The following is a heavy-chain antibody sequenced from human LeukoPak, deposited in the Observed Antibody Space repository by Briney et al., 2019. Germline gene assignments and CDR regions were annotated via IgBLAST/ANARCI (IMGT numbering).Heavy chain of an antibody. CDR3: AKDCCSGSYSFFDY. CDR2: IDGDGSTT. J-gene: IGHJ4*02. D-gene: IGHD1-26*01. Sequence: GESLRLSCAASGFTLSSYWMHWVRQVPGKGLVWVSCIDGDGSTTKYADSVKGRFTISRDNSKISLYLQMNSLRAEDTAVYYCAKDCCSGSYSFFDYWGQGTLVTVSS. CDR1: GFTLSSYW. V-gene: IGHV3-74*01.